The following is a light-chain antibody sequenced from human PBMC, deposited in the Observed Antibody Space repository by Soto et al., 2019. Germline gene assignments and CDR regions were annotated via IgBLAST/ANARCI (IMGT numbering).Light chain of an antibody. CDR2: KAS. CDR3: QQYHFFWT. V-gene: IGKV1-5*03. CDR1: QNIDSG. J-gene: IGKJ1*01. Sequence: DIQMTQSPSTLSASVGDRVPITCRASQNIDSGLAWYQQKPGKAPKLLIYKASTLESGVPLRFSGSGSGTEFTLTITSLQPDDFATYYCQQYHFFWTVGQGPRVAS.